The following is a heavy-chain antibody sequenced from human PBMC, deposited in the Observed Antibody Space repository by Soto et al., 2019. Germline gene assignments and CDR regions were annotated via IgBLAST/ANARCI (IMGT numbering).Heavy chain of an antibody. CDR2: IFDIGST. D-gene: IGHD1-1*01. V-gene: IGHV4-59*01. J-gene: IGHJ6*02. Sequence: SETLSLTCTVSDGSISSYYWTWIRQPPGKGLELIGYIFDIGSTKYNPSLQSRLTITVDTSKNQFSLKLSSVTAADTAVYYCARWLKTGKPSSPRVDVWGRGTTVTVSS. CDR3: ARWLKTGKPSSPRVDV. CDR1: DGSISSYY.